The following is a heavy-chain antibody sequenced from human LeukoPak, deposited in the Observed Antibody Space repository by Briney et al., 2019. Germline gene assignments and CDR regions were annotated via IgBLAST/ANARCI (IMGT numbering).Heavy chain of an antibody. CDR3: AHRGKYLTWFDP. J-gene: IGHJ5*02. V-gene: IGHV2-5*02. CDR1: GFSLTNSAVG. CDR2: IYSDDDK. Sequence: SGPTLGNPTQTLTLTCTFSGFSLTNSAVGVGWIRKPPGQALEWLALIYSDDDKRYNPSLKTRLSITKDTSTNQVVLTMTNVDLVDTATYFCAHRGKYLTWFDPWGQGTLVIVSS. D-gene: IGHD2/OR15-2a*01.